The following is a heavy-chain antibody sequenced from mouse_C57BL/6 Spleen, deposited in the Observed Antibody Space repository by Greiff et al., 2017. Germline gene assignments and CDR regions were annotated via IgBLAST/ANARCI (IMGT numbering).Heavy chain of an antibody. V-gene: IGHV1-82*01. J-gene: IGHJ2*01. D-gene: IGHD1-1*01. Sequence: QVTLKVSGPELVKPGASVKISCKVSGYAFSSSWMNWVKQRPGKGLEWIGRIYPGDGDTNYNGKFKGKATLTADKCSSTAYMRRSSLTSEDAAVYFCASDYGSSFYFDYWGQGTTLTVSS. CDR1: GYAFSSSW. CDR3: ASDYGSSFYFDY. CDR2: IYPGDGDT.